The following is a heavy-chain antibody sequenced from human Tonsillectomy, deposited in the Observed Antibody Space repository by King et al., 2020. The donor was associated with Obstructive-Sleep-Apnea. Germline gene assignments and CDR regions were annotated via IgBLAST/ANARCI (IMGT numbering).Heavy chain of an antibody. CDR3: ARENDLPDY. V-gene: IGHV3-11*01. D-gene: IGHD1-1*01. CDR1: GFTFSDYY. Sequence: EQLVQSGGGLVKPGGSLRLSCAASGFTFSDYYMSWIRQAPGKGLEWVSYISYSGNTLYFADSVKGRFTISRDNAKNSLFLQMNSLRAEDTAVYYCARENDLPDYWGQGTLVTVSS. CDR2: ISYSGNTL. J-gene: IGHJ4*02.